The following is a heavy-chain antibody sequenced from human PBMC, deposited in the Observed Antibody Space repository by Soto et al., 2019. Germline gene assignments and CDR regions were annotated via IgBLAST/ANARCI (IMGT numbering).Heavy chain of an antibody. CDR3: AKDVPSYSGSF. J-gene: IGHJ4*02. V-gene: IGHV3-30*18. Sequence: QVQLVESGGGVVQPGRSLRLSCAASGFTFSSYGMHWVRQAPGKGLEWVAVISYDGSNKYYADSVKGRFTISRDNSKHTLYLQMNSLRAEDTAVYYCAKDVPSYSGSFWGQGTLVTVSS. CDR2: ISYDGSNK. D-gene: IGHD1-26*01. CDR1: GFTFSSYG.